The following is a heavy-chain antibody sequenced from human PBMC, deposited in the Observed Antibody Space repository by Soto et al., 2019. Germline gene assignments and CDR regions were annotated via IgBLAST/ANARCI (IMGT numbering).Heavy chain of an antibody. J-gene: IGHJ4*02. CDR2: ISYDGSNK. D-gene: IGHD4-4*01. Sequence: QVQLVESGGGVVQPGRSLRLSCAASGFTFSSYAMHWVRQAPGKGLEWVAVISYDGSNKYYADSVKCRFTISRDNSKNTLYLQMNSLRAEDTAVYYCARDLIRRDGYSQFDYWGQGTLVTVSS. CDR1: GFTFSSYA. V-gene: IGHV3-30-3*01. CDR3: ARDLIRRDGYSQFDY.